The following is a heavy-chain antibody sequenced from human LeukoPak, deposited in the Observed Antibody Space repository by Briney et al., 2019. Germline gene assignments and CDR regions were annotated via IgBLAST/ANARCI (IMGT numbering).Heavy chain of an antibody. CDR2: ISKSSTVT. CDR1: GFIFSNYD. Sequence: GGSLRLSCAASGFIFSNYDMNWVRQAPGKGLEWVSYISKSSTVTYYADSVKGRFTISRDNSKNTLYLQMNSLRAEDTAVYYCAKGEDYYGSGSTLWGQGTLVTVSS. J-gene: IGHJ4*02. V-gene: IGHV3-23*01. CDR3: AKGEDYYGSGSTL. D-gene: IGHD3-10*01.